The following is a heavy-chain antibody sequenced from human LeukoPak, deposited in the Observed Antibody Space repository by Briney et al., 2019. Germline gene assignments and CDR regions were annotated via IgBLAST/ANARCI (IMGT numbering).Heavy chain of an antibody. CDR2: ISASGSNI. V-gene: IGHV3-48*01. Sequence: GGSLRLSCAASGFPFSSYSMNWVRQAPGKGLEWVSYISASGSNIYYLDAVKGRFTVSRDNAMNSLFLQMNRPGVGDTAIYYCVRVKGTYFDFWGQGTLVTVSS. CDR3: VRVKGTYFDF. CDR1: GFPFSSYS. J-gene: IGHJ4*02. D-gene: IGHD1-1*01.